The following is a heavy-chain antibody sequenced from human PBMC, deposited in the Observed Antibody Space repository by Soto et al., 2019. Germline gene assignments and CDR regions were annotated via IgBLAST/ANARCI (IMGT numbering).Heavy chain of an antibody. CDR1: GFTFSNYA. CDR2: ISHDETTK. J-gene: IGHJ4*02. CDR3: ARTRNYIMATPPDY. V-gene: IGHV3-30-3*01. Sequence: QVQLVESGGGVVQPGKSLRLSCAASGFTFSNYALHWVRQAPGKGLEWVAGISHDETTKYYVDSVKGRFTISRDNSKNTLYLQLDSLRVEDTALYYCARTRNYIMATPPDYWGQGTLVTVSS. D-gene: IGHD3-16*01.